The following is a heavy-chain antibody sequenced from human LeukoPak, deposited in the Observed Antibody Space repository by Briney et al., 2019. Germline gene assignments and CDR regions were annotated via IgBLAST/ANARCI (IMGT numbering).Heavy chain of an antibody. CDR1: GGSFSGYY. CDR2: INHSGST. J-gene: IGHJ4*02. D-gene: IGHD1-26*01. CDR3: ASLGARFSR. Sequence: SETLSLTCAVYGGSFSGYYWSWIRQPPGKGLEWIGEINHSGSTNYNPSLKSRVTISVDTSKNQFSLKLSSVTAADTAVYYCASLGARFSRWGQGTLVTVSS. V-gene: IGHV4-34*01.